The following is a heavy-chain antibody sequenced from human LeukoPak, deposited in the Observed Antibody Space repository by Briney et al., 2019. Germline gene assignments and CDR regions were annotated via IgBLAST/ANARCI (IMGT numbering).Heavy chain of an antibody. Sequence: ASVKVSCKASGYTFTSYAMNWVRPAPGQGLEWMGCINTNTGNPTYAQDFTGRFVFSLDTSVSTAYLQISSLKAEDTAVYYCARTTVSSDFDYWGQGTLVTVSS. V-gene: IGHV7-4-1*02. J-gene: IGHJ4*02. D-gene: IGHD4-17*01. CDR2: INTNTGNP. CDR1: GYTFTSYA. CDR3: ARTTVSSDFDY.